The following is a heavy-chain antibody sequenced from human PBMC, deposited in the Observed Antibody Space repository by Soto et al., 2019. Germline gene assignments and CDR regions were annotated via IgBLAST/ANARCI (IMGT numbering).Heavy chain of an antibody. V-gene: IGHV1-69*13. J-gene: IGHJ2*01. Sequence: GASVKVSCKASGGTFSSYAISWVRQAPGQGLEWMGGIIPIFGTANYAQKFQGRVTITADESTSTAYMELSSLRSADTAVYYCARGYCSGGSCFQTYWYFDLWGRGTLVTVSS. CDR3: ARGYCSGGSCFQTYWYFDL. CDR2: IIPIFGTA. D-gene: IGHD2-15*01. CDR1: GGTFSSYA.